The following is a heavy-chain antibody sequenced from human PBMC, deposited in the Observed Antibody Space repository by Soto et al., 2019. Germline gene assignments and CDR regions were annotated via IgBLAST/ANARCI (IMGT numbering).Heavy chain of an antibody. D-gene: IGHD1-1*01. Sequence: GESLKISCKGSGYTFTNHWIGWVRQMPGKGLEWMGIIYPGDSDTRYSPSFQGQVTISADKSISTAYLQWSSLKASDTAMYYCSRTNGVSSYYGMDIWGQGTTVTVSS. CDR2: IYPGDSDT. V-gene: IGHV5-51*01. CDR3: SRTNGVSSYYGMDI. CDR1: GYTFTNHW. J-gene: IGHJ6*02.